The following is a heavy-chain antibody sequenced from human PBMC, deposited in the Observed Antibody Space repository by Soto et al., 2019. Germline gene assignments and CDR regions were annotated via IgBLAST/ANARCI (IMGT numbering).Heavy chain of an antibody. CDR1: GYTFTSYG. CDR3: ARRGPYSSSPLSNAFDI. Sequence: ASVKVSCKASGYTFTSYGISWVRQAPGQGLEWMGWTSVYNGNTNYAQKLQGRVTMTTDTSTNTAYMDLRSLRSDDTAVYYCARRGPYSSSPLSNAFDIWGHGTMVTVSS. D-gene: IGHD6-6*01. V-gene: IGHV1-18*01. J-gene: IGHJ3*02. CDR2: TSVYNGNT.